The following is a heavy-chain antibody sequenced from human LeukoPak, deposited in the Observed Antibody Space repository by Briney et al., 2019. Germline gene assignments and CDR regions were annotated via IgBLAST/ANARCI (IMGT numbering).Heavy chain of an antibody. Sequence: PGGSLRLSCAASGFTFSTYRMNWVRQAPGKGLEWVSYISSSSSTIYYADSVKGRFTISRDNAKNSLYLQMNSLRAEDTAVYYCAKVGSFGGTVAGTDYYYGMDVWGQGTTVTVSS. J-gene: IGHJ6*02. CDR2: ISSSSSTI. V-gene: IGHV3-48*01. CDR3: AKVGSFGGTVAGTDYYYGMDV. CDR1: GFTFSTYR. D-gene: IGHD6-19*01.